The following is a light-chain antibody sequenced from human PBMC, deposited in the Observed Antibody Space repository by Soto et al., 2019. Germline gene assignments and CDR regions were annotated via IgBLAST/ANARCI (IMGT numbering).Light chain of an antibody. J-gene: IGLJ2*01. CDR1: SSDVGGYNY. CDR3: NSYTSTYTGI. Sequence: QSALTQPASVSGSPGQSITISCTGTSSDVGGYNYVSLYQHHPGKAPKLIVYDVSYRPSGISDRFSGSKSGNTASLTISGLQAEDEADYYCNSYTSTYTGIFGGGTKVTV. CDR2: DVS. V-gene: IGLV2-14*01.